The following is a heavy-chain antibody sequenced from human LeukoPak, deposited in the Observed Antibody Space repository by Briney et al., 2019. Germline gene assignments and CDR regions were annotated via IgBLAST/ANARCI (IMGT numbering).Heavy chain of an antibody. CDR1: GFMFNNYG. Sequence: PGGSLRLSCAASGFMFNNYGMTWVRQAPGKGLEWVSGISESGDRTYYADSVKGRLTISRDNSKNTLYLQMNSLRAEDTAVYYCAKDMSSGYYGSRYFDSWGRGTLVTVSS. CDR3: AKDMSSGYYGSRYFDS. CDR2: ISESGDRT. V-gene: IGHV3-23*01. J-gene: IGHJ2*01. D-gene: IGHD3-22*01.